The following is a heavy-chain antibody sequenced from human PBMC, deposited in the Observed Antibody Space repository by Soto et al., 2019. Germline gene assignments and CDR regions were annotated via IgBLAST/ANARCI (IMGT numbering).Heavy chain of an antibody. D-gene: IGHD2-2*01. CDR2: IYDSGIT. V-gene: IGHV4-39*01. J-gene: IGHJ6*02. CDR1: STSISSTTYT. CDR3: ARLHGYCISSSCHGHYAMDV. Sequence: SETLSLTCTITSTSISSTTYTWVLIRQTPGRGMERVGSIYDSGITYYNPSLNIRVTVSVDSSKNQFSLKVTSVTAADTAVYYCARLHGYCISSSCHGHYAMDVWG.